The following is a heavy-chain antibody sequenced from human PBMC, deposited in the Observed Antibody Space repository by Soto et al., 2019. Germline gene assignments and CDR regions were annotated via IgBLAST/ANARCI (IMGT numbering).Heavy chain of an antibody. J-gene: IGHJ4*02. Sequence: PGGSLRLSCAASGFTFSYSNMNWVRQAPGKGLEWVSCITTSSSSAYYADSVKGRFTISRDNAKNSLFLQMNSLRDEDTAVYYCASARYFWGRGIMVTVSS. D-gene: IGHD6-6*01. CDR2: ITTSSSSA. CDR3: ASARYF. CDR1: GFTFSYSN. V-gene: IGHV3-48*02.